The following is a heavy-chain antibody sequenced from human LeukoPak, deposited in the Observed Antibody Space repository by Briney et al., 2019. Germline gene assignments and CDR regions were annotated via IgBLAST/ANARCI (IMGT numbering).Heavy chain of an antibody. Sequence: KPSETLSLTCPVSGVSISSYYWSWIRQPAGKGLEWIGRIYTSGSTNYNPSLKSRVTMSVDTSKNQFSLKLSSVTAADTAVYYCARHYDFWSGYSNWFDPWGQGTLVTVSS. D-gene: IGHD3-3*01. J-gene: IGHJ5*02. CDR2: IYTSGST. V-gene: IGHV4-4*07. CDR1: GVSISSYY. CDR3: ARHYDFWSGYSNWFDP.